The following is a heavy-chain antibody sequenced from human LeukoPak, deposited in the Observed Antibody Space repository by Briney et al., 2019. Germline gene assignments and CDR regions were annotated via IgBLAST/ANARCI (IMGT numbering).Heavy chain of an antibody. V-gene: IGHV3-23*01. CDR1: GFTFSSNA. CDR2: ISGNGGST. CDR3: AKSSGGNPSPFDY. Sequence: QSGGSLRLSCAASGFTFSSNAMSWARQAPGKGLEWVSAISGNGGSTYYADSVKGRFTISRDNSKNTLYLQMNSLRAEDTALYYCAKSSGGNPSPFDYWGQGTLVTVSS. J-gene: IGHJ4*02. D-gene: IGHD4-23*01.